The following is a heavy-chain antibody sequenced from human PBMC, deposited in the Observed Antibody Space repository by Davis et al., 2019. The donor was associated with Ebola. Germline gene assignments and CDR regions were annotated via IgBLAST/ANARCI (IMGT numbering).Heavy chain of an antibody. CDR2: ISGSGGST. J-gene: IGHJ4*02. CDR1: GFTFSSYA. D-gene: IGHD6-19*01. V-gene: IGHV3-23*01. CDR3: AKSLHGYSSGWSIGYFDY. Sequence: PGGSLRLSCAASGFTFSSYAMSWVRQAPGKGLEWVSAISGSGGSTYYADSVKGRFTISRDNSKNTLYLQMNSLRAEDTAVYYCAKSLHGYSSGWSIGYFDYWGQGTLVTVSS.